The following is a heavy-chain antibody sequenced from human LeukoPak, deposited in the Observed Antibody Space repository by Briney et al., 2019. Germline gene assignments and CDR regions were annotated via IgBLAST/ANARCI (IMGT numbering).Heavy chain of an antibody. Sequence: SETLSLTCAVYGGSFSGYYWSWIRQPPGKGLEWIGSIYYSGSTYYNPSLKSRVTISVDTSKNRFSLKLSSVTAADTAVYYCAREQVRDYVWEHWGQGTLVTVSS. D-gene: IGHD3-16*01. CDR3: AREQVRDYVWEH. J-gene: IGHJ4*02. CDR2: IYYSGST. V-gene: IGHV4-34*01. CDR1: GGSFSGYY.